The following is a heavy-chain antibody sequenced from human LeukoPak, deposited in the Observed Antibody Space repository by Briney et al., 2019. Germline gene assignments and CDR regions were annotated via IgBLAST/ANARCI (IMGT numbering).Heavy chain of an antibody. CDR1: GFTFSSYA. CDR3: AKRASLVSATPWFDP. V-gene: IGHV3-23*01. J-gene: IGHJ5*02. Sequence: QPGGSLRLSCAASGFTFSSYAMSWVRQAPGKGLEWVSDISNSGDSTYYADSVKGRFTISRDNSKNTLYLQMNNLRAEDTAVFYCAKRASLVSATPWFDPWGQGTLVTVSS. CDR2: ISNSGDST. D-gene: IGHD2-15*01.